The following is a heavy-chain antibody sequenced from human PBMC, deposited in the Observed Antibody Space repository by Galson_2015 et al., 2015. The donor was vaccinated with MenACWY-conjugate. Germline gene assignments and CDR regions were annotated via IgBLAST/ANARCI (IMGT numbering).Heavy chain of an antibody. V-gene: IGHV1-2*04. CDR2: INPKSGDT. J-gene: IGHJ3*01. Sequence: SCKASGYRFPGYYMHWVRQAPGQGLAWMGWINPKSGDTNYAQKFQGWVTMTRDTSTNTVDMELSGLKSDDTAVYYCGYGDYPADALIFWGQGTMITVSS. CDR1: GYRFPGYY. CDR3: GYGDYPADALIF. D-gene: IGHD4-17*01.